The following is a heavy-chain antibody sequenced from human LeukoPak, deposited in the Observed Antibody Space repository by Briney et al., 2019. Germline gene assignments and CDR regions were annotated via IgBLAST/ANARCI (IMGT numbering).Heavy chain of an antibody. CDR1: GFTFSSYS. J-gene: IGHJ4*02. Sequence: GGSLRLSCAASGFTFSSYSMNWVRQAPGKGLEWVSSISSSSSYIYYADSVKGRFTISRDNAKNSLYLQMNSLRAEDTAVYYCARVNEDKYVFWGGGGDYFDYWGKGPLVTVSS. CDR3: ARVNEDKYVFWGGGGDYFDY. CDR2: ISSSSSYI. D-gene: IGHD3-3*01. V-gene: IGHV3-21*01.